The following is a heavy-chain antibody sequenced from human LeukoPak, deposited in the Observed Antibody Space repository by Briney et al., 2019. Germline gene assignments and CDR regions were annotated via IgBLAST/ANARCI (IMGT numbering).Heavy chain of an antibody. CDR1: GFRFSGYW. CDR2: INPDGSGK. CDR3: AGGAN. Sequence: GGSLRLSCEASGFRFSGYWLNWVRQAPGQGLEWVANINPDGSGKYYVDSVKGRFTISRDDAKNSLYLQMNSLRAEDTAVYYCAGGANWGQGTPVTVSS. V-gene: IGHV3-7*04. J-gene: IGHJ4*02.